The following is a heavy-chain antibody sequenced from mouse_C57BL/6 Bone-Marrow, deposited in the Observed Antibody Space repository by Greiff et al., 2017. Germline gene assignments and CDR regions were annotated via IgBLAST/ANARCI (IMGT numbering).Heavy chain of an antibody. D-gene: IGHD2-3*01. J-gene: IGHJ4*01. V-gene: IGHV1-59*01. CDR1: GYTFTSYW. Sequence: QVQLQQPGAELVRPGTSVKLSCKASGYTFTSYWMHWVKQRPGQGLEWIGVIDPSDSYTNSNQKFKGKATLTVDTSSSTAYMQRSSLTSEDSAVYYCARWRFYFYYAMDYWGQGTSVTVSS. CDR3: ARWRFYFYYAMDY. CDR2: IDPSDSYT.